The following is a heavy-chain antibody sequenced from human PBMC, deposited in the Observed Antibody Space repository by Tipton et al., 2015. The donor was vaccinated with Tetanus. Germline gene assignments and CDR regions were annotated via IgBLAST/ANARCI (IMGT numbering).Heavy chain of an antibody. D-gene: IGHD6-13*01. CDR2: IIPIFGTP. CDR3: ARINGRAAACRGGMDV. J-gene: IGHJ6*02. CDR1: GGTFSSYA. V-gene: IGHV1-69*01. Sequence: QLVQSGAEVKKPGSSVKVSCKASGGTFSSYAINWVRQAPGQGLEWMGGIIPIFGTPNYALKFQGRVTITADESTGTAYMELSSLRSEDAAGYDFARINGRAAACRGGMDVWGHVSTVTVSS.